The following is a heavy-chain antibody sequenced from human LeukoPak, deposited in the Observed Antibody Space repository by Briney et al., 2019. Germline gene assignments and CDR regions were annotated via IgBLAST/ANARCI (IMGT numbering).Heavy chain of an antibody. V-gene: IGHV3-7*01. CDR3: ARNQRRLDY. CDR1: GFTFSDSW. D-gene: IGHD1-14*01. CDR2: IKDDGSDK. Sequence: GGSLRLSCGTSGFTFSDSWMSWFRQAPGQGLEWVASIKDDGSDKYYSDSVRGRFTISRDNAEDSLYLQLDDLRAEDTAVYYCARNQRRLDYWGQGTLVTVSS. J-gene: IGHJ4*02.